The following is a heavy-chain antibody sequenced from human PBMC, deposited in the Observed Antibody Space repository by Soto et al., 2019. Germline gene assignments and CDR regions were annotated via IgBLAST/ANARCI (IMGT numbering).Heavy chain of an antibody. D-gene: IGHD2-15*01. CDR1: GYSFTSYW. V-gene: IGHV5-10-1*01. CDR2: IDPSDSYI. CDR3: ARLQVVMELNGMDV. J-gene: IGHJ6*02. Sequence: PGESLKISCKGSGYSFTSYWISWVRQMTGKGLEWMGRIDPSDSYINYSPSFQGHVTISADKYISTAYLQWSSLKASDTAMYYCARLQVVMELNGMDVWGQGTTVTVSS.